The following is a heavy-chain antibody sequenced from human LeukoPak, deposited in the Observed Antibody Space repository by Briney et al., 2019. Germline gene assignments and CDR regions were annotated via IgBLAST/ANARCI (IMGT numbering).Heavy chain of an antibody. J-gene: IGHJ4*02. CDR1: GFTFSSYV. Sequence: PGGSLRLSCAASGFTFSSYVMHWFRQAPGKGLEWVAIISYDGSNEYYADSVKGRFTISGDNSKNTLYLQMNSLRAADTAVYYCATSSSAVPEYYFDYWGQGTLVTVSS. CDR3: ATSSSAVPEYYFDY. CDR2: ISYDGSNE. D-gene: IGHD6-13*01. V-gene: IGHV3-30*04.